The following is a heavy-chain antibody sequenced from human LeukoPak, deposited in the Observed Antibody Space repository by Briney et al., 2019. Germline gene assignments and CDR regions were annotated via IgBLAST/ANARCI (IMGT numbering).Heavy chain of an antibody. CDR2: ISSSSSTI. D-gene: IGHD3-9*01. CDR3: ARAHVLRYFDWRKAGYYFDC. CDR1: GFTFSSYS. Sequence: PGGSLRLSCAASGFTFSSYSMNWVRQAPGKGLEWVSYISSSSSTIYYADSVKGRFTISRDNAKNSLYLQMNSLRAEDTAVYYCARAHVLRYFDWRKAGYYFDCWGQGTLVTVSS. J-gene: IGHJ4*02. V-gene: IGHV3-48*01.